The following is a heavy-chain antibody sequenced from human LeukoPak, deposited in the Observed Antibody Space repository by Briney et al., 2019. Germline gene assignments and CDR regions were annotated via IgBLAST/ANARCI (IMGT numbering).Heavy chain of an antibody. CDR2: MNPNSGDT. J-gene: IGHJ5*02. Sequence: ASVKVSCKASGYTSISYDINWVRQATGQGLEWMGWMNPNSGDTGYAQKFQGRVTFSRNTSISTAYMELSSLRSEDTAVYYCARGHSSGYSNWFDPWGQGTLVTVSS. D-gene: IGHD3-22*01. CDR1: GYTSISYD. V-gene: IGHV1-8*03. CDR3: ARGHSSGYSNWFDP.